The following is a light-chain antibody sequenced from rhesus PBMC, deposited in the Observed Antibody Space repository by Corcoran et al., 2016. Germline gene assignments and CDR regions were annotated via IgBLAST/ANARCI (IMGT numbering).Light chain of an antibody. CDR3: PHGYATPFT. J-gene: IGKJ3*01. CDR1: QGISDY. Sequence: DIQMTQSPSSLSASGGDRVTITWRASQGISDYLNWYQQKPGKAPKRLFNAASSLESGVPSRISGSGSWTDYTFTISILQPEDVATYYFPHGYATPFTFGPGTKLVIQ. V-gene: IGKV1-36*02. CDR2: AAS.